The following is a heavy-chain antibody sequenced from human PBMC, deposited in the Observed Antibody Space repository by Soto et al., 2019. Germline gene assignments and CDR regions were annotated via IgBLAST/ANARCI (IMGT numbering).Heavy chain of an antibody. CDR1: GFTFTYYA. V-gene: IGHV3-23*01. J-gene: IGHJ4*02. Sequence: PGGSLRLSCTVSGFTFTYYAFSWVRQAPGKGLEWVSAISTNGQGIYYADSVRGRFTISRDNSKNTVFLHMDSLRAEDTAVYYCAKDRDYPRDQFHYWGQGTLVTVSS. CDR2: ISTNGQGI. D-gene: IGHD2-2*01. CDR3: AKDRDYPRDQFHY.